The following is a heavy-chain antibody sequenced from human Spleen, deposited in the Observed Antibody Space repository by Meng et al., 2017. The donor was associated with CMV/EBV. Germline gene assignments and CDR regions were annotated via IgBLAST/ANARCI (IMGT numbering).Heavy chain of an antibody. V-gene: IGHV1-2*02. CDR3: ARDDNWGPDY. CDR1: GYTFAGHY. J-gene: IGHJ4*02. Sequence: VSCQPSGYTFAGHYFHWLRQAPGQGLEWMAWIHYDTGETNYAQNFHGRVTVTRDTSITTVYMELRSLRPDDTAMYYCARDDNWGPDYWGQGTLVTVSS. D-gene: IGHD7-27*01. CDR2: IHYDTGET.